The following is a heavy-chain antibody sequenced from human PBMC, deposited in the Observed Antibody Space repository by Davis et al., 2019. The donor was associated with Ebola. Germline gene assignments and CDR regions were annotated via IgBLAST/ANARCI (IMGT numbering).Heavy chain of an antibody. CDR3: ARATFGYNSGWYADY. CDR1: GNTISTFT. D-gene: IGHD6-19*01. J-gene: IGHJ4*02. Sequence: AASVKVSCKASGNTISTFTIDWVRQAPGQGLEWMGGIIPLFGTTNYAQKFRGRVMITADTSASTVYLDLTSLRSDDTAVFHCARATFGYNSGWYADYWGPGSLVTVSS. CDR2: IIPLFGTT. V-gene: IGHV1-69*06.